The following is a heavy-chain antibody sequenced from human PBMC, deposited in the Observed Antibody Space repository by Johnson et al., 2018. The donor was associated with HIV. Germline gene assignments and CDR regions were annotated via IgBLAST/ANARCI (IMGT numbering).Heavy chain of an antibody. CDR3: AMRIAAAHDALTI. D-gene: IGHD6-25*01. CDR2: ISYDGSNK. J-gene: IGHJ3*02. Sequence: QVQLVESGGGVVQPGGSLRLSCAASGFTVSSNYMSWVRQAPGKGLEWVAVISYDGSNKYYADSVKGRFTISRENPQNTLYLQKNSLRAEDTAMYYCAMRIAAAHDALTICGHGTMVTVSS. CDR1: GFTVSSNY. V-gene: IGHV3-30*03.